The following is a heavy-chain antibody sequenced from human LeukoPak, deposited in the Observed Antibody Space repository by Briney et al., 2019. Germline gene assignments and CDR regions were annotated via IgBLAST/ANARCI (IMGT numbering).Heavy chain of an antibody. CDR3: ARSPPADYSSSWYFPSVYYFDY. D-gene: IGHD6-13*01. CDR2: IWYDGSNK. CDR1: GFTFSSYG. J-gene: IGHJ4*02. V-gene: IGHV3-33*01. Sequence: GGSLRLSCAASGFTFSSYGMHWVRQAPGKGLEWVAVIWYDGSNKYYADSVKGRFTISRDNSKNTLYLQMNSLRAEDTAVYYYARSPPADYSSSWYFPSVYYFDYWGQGTLVTVSS.